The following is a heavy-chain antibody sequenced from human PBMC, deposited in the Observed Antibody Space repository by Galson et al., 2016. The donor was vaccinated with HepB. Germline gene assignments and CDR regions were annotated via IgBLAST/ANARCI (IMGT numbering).Heavy chain of an antibody. CDR2: IYYNGNT. J-gene: IGHJ4*02. V-gene: IGHV4-59*01. Sequence: SETLSLTCTVSGDSLNNYFWSWIRQPPGKALESVGYIYYNGNTNYNPSLKSRLTISIDTSSNHFSLVLSSVTTADTAVYFCARGWAYASGTAPPYYFDSWEQGILVTV. CDR3: ARGWAYASGTAPPYYFDS. D-gene: IGHD3-10*01. CDR1: GDSLNNYF.